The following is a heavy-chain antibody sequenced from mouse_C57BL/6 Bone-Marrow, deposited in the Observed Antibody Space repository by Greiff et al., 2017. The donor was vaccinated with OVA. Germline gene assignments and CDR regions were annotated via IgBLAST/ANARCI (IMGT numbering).Heavy chain of an antibody. V-gene: IGHV1-54*01. J-gene: IGHJ2*01. D-gene: IGHD1-1*01. CDR3: ARWEVVPFDY. CDR1: GYAFTNYL. Sequence: VQLQQSGAELVRPGTSVKVSCKASGYAFTNYLIEWVKQRPGQGLEWIGVINPGSGGTNYNEKLKGKATLTADKSSSTAYMQLSSLTSEDSAVYFCARWEVVPFDYWGQGTTLTVSS. CDR2: INPGSGGT.